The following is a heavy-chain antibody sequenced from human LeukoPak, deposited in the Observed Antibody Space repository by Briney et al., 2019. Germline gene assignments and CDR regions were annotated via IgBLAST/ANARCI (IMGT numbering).Heavy chain of an antibody. CDR3: ARGNIVATLRKKDQDAFDY. CDR2: ISSSSSYI. CDR1: GFTFSSYS. V-gene: IGHV3-21*01. Sequence: GGSLRLSCAASGFTFSSYSMNWVRQAPGKGLEWVSSISSSSSYIYYADSVKGRFTISRDNAKNSLYLQMNSLRAEDTAVYYCARGNIVATLRKKDQDAFDYWGQGTLVTVSS. D-gene: IGHD5-12*01. J-gene: IGHJ4*02.